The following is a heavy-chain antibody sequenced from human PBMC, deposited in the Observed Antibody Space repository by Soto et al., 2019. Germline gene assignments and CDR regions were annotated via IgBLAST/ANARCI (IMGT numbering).Heavy chain of an antibody. D-gene: IGHD2-2*02. J-gene: IGHJ5*02. V-gene: IGHV1-8*01. CDR1: GYTFTSYD. Sequence: ASVKVSCKASGYTFTSYDINWARQATGQGLEWMGWMNPNSGNTGYAQKFQGRVTITADKSTSTAYMELSSLRSEDTAVYYCARGALSPAAIGDWFDPWGQGTLVTVSS. CDR3: ARGALSPAAIGDWFDP. CDR2: MNPNSGNT.